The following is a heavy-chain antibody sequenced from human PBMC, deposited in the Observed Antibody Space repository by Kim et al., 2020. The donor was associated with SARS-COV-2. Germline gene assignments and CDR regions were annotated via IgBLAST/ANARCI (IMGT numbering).Heavy chain of an antibody. CDR3: AREGGGYCSGGSCYVYNWFDP. J-gene: IGHJ5*02. V-gene: IGHV4-31*03. Sequence: SETLSLTCTVSGGSISSGGYYWSWIRQHPGKGLEWIGYIYYSGSTYYNPSLKSRVTISVDTSKNQFSLKLSSVTAADTAVYYCAREGGGYCSGGSCYVYNWFDPWGQGTLVTVSS. D-gene: IGHD2-15*01. CDR1: GGSISSGGYY. CDR2: IYYSGST.